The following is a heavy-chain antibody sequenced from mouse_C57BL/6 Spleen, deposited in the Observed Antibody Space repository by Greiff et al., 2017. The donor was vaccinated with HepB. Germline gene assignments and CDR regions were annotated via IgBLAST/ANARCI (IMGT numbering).Heavy chain of an antibody. V-gene: IGHV3-6*01. J-gene: IGHJ1*03. CDR3: ARADSYGSSSKWYFDV. CDR1: GYSITSGYY. D-gene: IGHD1-1*01. Sequence: EVQLQESGPGLVKPSQSLSLTCSVTGYSITSGYYWNWIRQFPGNKLEWMGYISYDGSNNYNPSLKNRISITRDTSKNQFFLKLYSVTTEDTATYYCARADSYGSSSKWYFDVWGTGTTVTVSS. CDR2: ISYDGSN.